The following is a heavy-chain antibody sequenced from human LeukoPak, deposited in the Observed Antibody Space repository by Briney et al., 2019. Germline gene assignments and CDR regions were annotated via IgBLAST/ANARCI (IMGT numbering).Heavy chain of an antibody. CDR1: GGTFSSYA. Sequence: ASVKVSCKASGGTFSSYAISWVRQAPGQGLEWMGGIIPIFGTANYAQKFQGRVTITADESTSTAYMELNSLRAEDTAVYYCARIPDGSGKIQSDWGQGTLVTVSS. J-gene: IGHJ4*02. CDR2: IIPIFGTA. CDR3: ARIPDGSGKIQSD. V-gene: IGHV1-69*01. D-gene: IGHD3-10*01.